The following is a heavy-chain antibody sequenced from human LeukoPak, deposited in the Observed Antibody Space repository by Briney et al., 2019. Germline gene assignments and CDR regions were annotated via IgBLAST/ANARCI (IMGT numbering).Heavy chain of an antibody. J-gene: IGHJ4*02. CDR2: ISYDGSTK. Sequence: GGSLRLSCAASGFTFSSYAMHWVRQAPGKGLEWVAVISYDGSTKYYADSVKGRFTISRDNSKNTLYLQMNSLRAEDTAVYYCARVAPGSGYDFDYSGQGTLVTVSS. CDR1: GFTFSSYA. CDR3: ARVAPGSGYDFDY. V-gene: IGHV3-30-3*01. D-gene: IGHD5-12*01.